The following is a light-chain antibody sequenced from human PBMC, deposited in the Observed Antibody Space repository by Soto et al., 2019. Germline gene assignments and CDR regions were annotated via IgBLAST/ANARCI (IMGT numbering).Light chain of an antibody. Sequence: NFMLTQPHSVSESPGKTVTISSTRSSGRIASNYVQWYQQRPGSAPTTVIYEDNQRPSGVPDRFSGSIDSSSNSASLTISGLKPEDEADYYCQSYDSSNLAVFGGGTQLTVL. J-gene: IGLJ7*01. CDR2: EDN. CDR3: QSYDSSNLAV. V-gene: IGLV6-57*03. CDR1: SGRIASNY.